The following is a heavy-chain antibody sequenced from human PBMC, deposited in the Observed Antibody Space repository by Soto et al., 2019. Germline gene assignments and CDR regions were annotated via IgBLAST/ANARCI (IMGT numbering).Heavy chain of an antibody. Sequence: PSETLSLTCTVSGGSISSYYWSWIRQPPGKGLEWIGNIYYSGSTNYNPSHKSRVTISVDTSKNQFSLKLSSVTAADTAVYYCARLGYDYIWGSYREGYYYYYMDVWGKGTTVTVSS. CDR2: IYYSGST. J-gene: IGHJ6*03. CDR3: ARLGYDYIWGSYREGYYYYYMDV. V-gene: IGHV4-59*08. CDR1: GGSISSYY. D-gene: IGHD3-16*02.